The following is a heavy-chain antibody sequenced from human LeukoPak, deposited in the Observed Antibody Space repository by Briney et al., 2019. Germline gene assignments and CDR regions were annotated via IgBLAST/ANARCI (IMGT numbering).Heavy chain of an antibody. CDR1: GGSISSSSYY. J-gene: IGHJ4*02. V-gene: IGHV4-39*06. D-gene: IGHD1-26*01. CDR3: ARDEEDSGSYSY. Sequence: SETLSLTCTVSGGSISSSSYYWGWIRQPPGKGLEWIGSIYYSGSTYYNPSLKSRVTISIDTSKNQFPLKLSSVTAADTAVYYCARDEEDSGSYSYWGQGTLVTVSS. CDR2: IYYSGST.